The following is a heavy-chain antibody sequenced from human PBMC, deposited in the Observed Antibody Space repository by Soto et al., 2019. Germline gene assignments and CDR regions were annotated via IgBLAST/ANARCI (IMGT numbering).Heavy chain of an antibody. CDR1: GFTFSGSA. CDR3: TSPGRGYDSDY. CDR2: IRSKANSYAT. D-gene: IGHD5-12*01. V-gene: IGHV3-73*01. Sequence: GGSLRLSCAASGFTFSGSAMHWVRQASGKGLEWVGRIRSKANSYATAYAASVKGRFTISRDDSKNTAYLQMNSLKTEDTAVYYCTSPGRGYDSDYWGQGTPVTVSS. J-gene: IGHJ4*02.